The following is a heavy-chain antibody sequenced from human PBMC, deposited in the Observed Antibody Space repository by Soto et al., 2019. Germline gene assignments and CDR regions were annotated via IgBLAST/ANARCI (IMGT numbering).Heavy chain of an antibody. D-gene: IGHD2-21*02. J-gene: IGHJ6*02. V-gene: IGHV3-30*18. CDR2: ISYDGSNK. Sequence: SGGSLRLSCAASGFTFSSYGMHWVRQAPGKGLAWVAVISYDGSNKYYADSVKGRFTISRDNSKNTLYLQMYSLRAEDTAVYYCAKDGCGGDCYSDYYYYGMDVWGQGTTVTVSS. CDR1: GFTFSSYG. CDR3: AKDGCGGDCYSDYYYYGMDV.